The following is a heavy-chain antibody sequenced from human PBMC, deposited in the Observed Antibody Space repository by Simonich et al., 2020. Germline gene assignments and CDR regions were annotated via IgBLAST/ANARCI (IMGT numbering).Heavy chain of an antibody. V-gene: IGHV1-2*02. CDR1: GYTFTGYY. CDR2: INPNRGST. D-gene: IGHD1-26*01. Sequence: QVQLVQSGAEVKKPGASVKVSCKASGYTFTGYYMHWVRQAPGQGLEWMGGINPNRGSTNHAQKFQGRVTMTRDTSISTAYMELSRLRSDDTAVYYCARVPPTSGSYYYYYYYMDVWGKGTTVTVSS. CDR3: ARVPPTSGSYYYYYYYMDV. J-gene: IGHJ6*03.